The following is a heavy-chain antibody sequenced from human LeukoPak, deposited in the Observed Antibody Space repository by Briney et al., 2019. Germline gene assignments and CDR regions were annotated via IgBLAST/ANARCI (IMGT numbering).Heavy chain of an antibody. V-gene: IGHV3-23*01. Sequence: GGSLRLSSAASGFTVSRNYMSWVRQAPGKGLEWVSAISGSGGSTYYADSVKGRFTISRDNSKNTLHLQMNSLRAEDTAVYYCAKKGSGYPNFDYWGQGTLVTVSS. CDR2: ISGSGGST. CDR1: GFTVSRNY. J-gene: IGHJ4*02. D-gene: IGHD3-22*01. CDR3: AKKGSGYPNFDY.